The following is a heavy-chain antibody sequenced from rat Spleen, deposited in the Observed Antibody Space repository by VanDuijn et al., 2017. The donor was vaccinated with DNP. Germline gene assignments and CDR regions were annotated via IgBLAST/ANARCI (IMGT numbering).Heavy chain of an antibody. D-gene: IGHD3-8*01. J-gene: IGHJ2*01. CDR1: GFIFSNYW. Sequence: EVQLVESGGGLVQPGRSLKLSCVASGFIFSNYWMTWIRQAPGKGLEWVASISSTGDNTYYSDSVKGRFSLSRDNAKSTLYLQMNSLRSEDTATYFCTSNPHIRTAAPFDYWGQGVMVTVSS. V-gene: IGHV5-31*01. CDR2: ISSTGDNT. CDR3: TSNPHIRTAAPFDY.